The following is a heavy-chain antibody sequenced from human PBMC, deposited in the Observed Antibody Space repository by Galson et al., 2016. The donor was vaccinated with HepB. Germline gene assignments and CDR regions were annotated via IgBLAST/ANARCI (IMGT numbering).Heavy chain of an antibody. V-gene: IGHV4-34*01. CDR2: INQSGNT. D-gene: IGHD3-3*01. CDR3: ARGQKGNYDFWTGGITGYYFDS. J-gene: IGHJ4*02. Sequence: SETLSLTCAVYGGSFSDYYWSWIRQSPGRGLEWIGEINQSGNTNNNPSLKSRVTISVDTSKNQFSLKLSSVTAADTAVDYCARGQKGNYDFWTGGITGYYFDSWGQGTLVTVSS. CDR1: GGSFSDYY.